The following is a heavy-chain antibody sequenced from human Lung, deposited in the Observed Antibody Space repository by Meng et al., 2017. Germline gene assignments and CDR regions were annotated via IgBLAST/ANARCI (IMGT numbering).Heavy chain of an antibody. CDR1: GYNFPHYY. CDR2: INPKSGDT. CDR3: ARDEDISAAGKLFGDY. J-gene: IGHJ4*02. V-gene: IGHV1-2*06. Sequence: GRAGGEGENPGAPGKVPAKPLGYNFPHYYIHWVRRAPGQGLEWMGRINPKSGDTHYAQKFQARVTMTGDTSISTAYMELSGLRSDDTAMYYCARDEDISAAGKLFGDYWGQGTLVTVSS. D-gene: IGHD6-25*01.